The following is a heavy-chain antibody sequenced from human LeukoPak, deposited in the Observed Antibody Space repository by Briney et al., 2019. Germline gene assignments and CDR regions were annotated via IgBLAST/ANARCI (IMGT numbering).Heavy chain of an antibody. CDR1: GGSISSSNW. D-gene: IGHD5-18*01. V-gene: IGHV4-4*02. CDR3: ARWYPGPAPRIQLWLRGGNWFDP. Sequence: SETLSLTCAVSGGSISSSNWWSWVRQPPGKGLEWIGEIYHSGSTNYNPSLKSRVTISVDKSKNQFSLKLSSVTAADTAVYYCARWYPGPAPRIQLWLRGGNWFDPWGQGTLVTVSS. J-gene: IGHJ5*02. CDR2: IYHSGST.